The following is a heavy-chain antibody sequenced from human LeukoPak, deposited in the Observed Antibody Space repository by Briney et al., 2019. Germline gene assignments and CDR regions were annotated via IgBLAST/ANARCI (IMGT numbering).Heavy chain of an antibody. J-gene: IGHJ4*02. D-gene: IGHD2-15*01. Sequence: ASVKVSCKASGYTFTGYYMHWVRQAPGQGLEWMGWISPNSGGTNYAQKFQGRVTMTRDTSISTAYMELSRLRSDDTAVYYCARAGQVAATTHFDYWGQGTLVTVSS. CDR1: GYTFTGYY. V-gene: IGHV1-2*02. CDR2: ISPNSGGT. CDR3: ARAGQVAATTHFDY.